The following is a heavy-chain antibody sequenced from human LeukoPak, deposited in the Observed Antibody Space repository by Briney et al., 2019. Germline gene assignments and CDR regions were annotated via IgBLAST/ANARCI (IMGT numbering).Heavy chain of an antibody. Sequence: ASLKVSCKASGYTFTSYGVSRVRQAPGQGLEWMGWISSYNGNRNSAQKFKGRITLTTDTSTATAYMELRNLTSDDTAVYYCARDSHGEFDYWGQGTLVTVSA. CDR3: ARDSHGEFDY. V-gene: IGHV1-18*01. CDR2: ISSYNGNR. J-gene: IGHJ4*02. CDR1: GYTFTSYG. D-gene: IGHD7-27*01.